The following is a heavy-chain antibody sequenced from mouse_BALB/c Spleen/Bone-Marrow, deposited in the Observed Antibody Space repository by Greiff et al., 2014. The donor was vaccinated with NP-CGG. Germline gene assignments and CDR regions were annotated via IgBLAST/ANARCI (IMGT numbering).Heavy chain of an antibody. J-gene: IGHJ4*01. D-gene: IGHD1-2*01. Sequence: VKLVASGPGLVAPSQSLSITCTVSGFSLTNYGVHWVRQPPGKGLEWLGVIWADGSTNYNSALMSRLSISKDNSKSQVFFKMNSLQTDDTAMYYCARITTATGAMDYWGQGTSVTVSS. CDR1: GFSLTNYG. CDR2: IWADGST. CDR3: ARITTATGAMDY. V-gene: IGHV2-9*02.